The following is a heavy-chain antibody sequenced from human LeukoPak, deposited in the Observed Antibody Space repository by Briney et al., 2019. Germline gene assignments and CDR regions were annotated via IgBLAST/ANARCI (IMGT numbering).Heavy chain of an antibody. Sequence: GGSLRLSCAASGFTFSSYSMNWVRQAPGKGLEWVSSISSSSSYIYYADSVKGRFTISRDNAENSLYLQMNSLRAEDTAVYYCARSPGYSSGWSVGVDYWGQGTLVTVSS. J-gene: IGHJ4*02. D-gene: IGHD6-19*01. CDR1: GFTFSSYS. CDR3: ARSPGYSSGWSVGVDY. V-gene: IGHV3-21*01. CDR2: ISSSSSYI.